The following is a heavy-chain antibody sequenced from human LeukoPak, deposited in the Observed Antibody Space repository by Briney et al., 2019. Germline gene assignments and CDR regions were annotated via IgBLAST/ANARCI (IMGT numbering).Heavy chain of an antibody. V-gene: IGHV3-21*01. CDR1: GFAFSSYS. J-gene: IGHJ4*02. CDR2: ISSSSSYI. Sequence: TGGSLRLSCAASGFAFSSYSMNWVRQAPGKGLEWVSSISSSSSYIYYADSVKGRFTIPRDNAKNSLYLQMNSLRAEDTAVYYCARDLGGYSYGSHFDYWGQGTLVTVSS. CDR3: ARDLGGYSYGSHFDY. D-gene: IGHD5-18*01.